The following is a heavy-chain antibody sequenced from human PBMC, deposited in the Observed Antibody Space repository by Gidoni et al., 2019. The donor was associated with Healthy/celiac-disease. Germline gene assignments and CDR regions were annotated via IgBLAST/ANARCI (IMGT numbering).Heavy chain of an antibody. J-gene: IGHJ6*02. CDR3: AKFEGSDYYDSSHYYGMDV. V-gene: IGHV3-23*01. D-gene: IGHD3-22*01. Sequence: EVQLLESGGGLVQPGGSLRLSCAASGFTFSSYAMSWVRQAPGKGLEWVSAISGSGGSTYYADSVKGRFTISRDNSKNTLYLQMNSLRAEDTAVYYCAKFEGSDYYDSSHYYGMDVWGQGTTVTVSS. CDR1: GFTFSSYA. CDR2: ISGSGGST.